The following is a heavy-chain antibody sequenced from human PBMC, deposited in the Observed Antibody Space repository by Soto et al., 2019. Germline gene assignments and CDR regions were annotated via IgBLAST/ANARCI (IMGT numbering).Heavy chain of an antibody. J-gene: IGHJ5*02. CDR2: VYYSGST. D-gene: IGHD6-19*01. Sequence: SETLSLTCTVSGGSVSSGSYYWSWIRQPPGKGLEWIGYVYYSGSTNYNPSLKSRVTISVDTSQNQFSLKLSSVTTADTAVYYCARASSGWFLGFDPWGQGTLVTVSS. V-gene: IGHV4-61*01. CDR1: GGSVSSGSYY. CDR3: ARASSGWFLGFDP.